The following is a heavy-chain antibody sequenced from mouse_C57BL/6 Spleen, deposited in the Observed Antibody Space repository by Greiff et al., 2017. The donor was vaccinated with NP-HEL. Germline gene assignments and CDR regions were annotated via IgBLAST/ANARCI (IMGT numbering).Heavy chain of an antibody. CDR3: ARGGDYDGYYFDY. Sequence: ESGPGLVKPSQSLSLTCSVTGYSITSGYYWNWIRQFPGNKLEWMGYISYDGSNNYNPSLKNRISITRDTSKNQFFLKLNSVTTEDTATYYCARGGDYDGYYFDYWGQGTTLTVSS. V-gene: IGHV3-6*01. J-gene: IGHJ2*01. CDR2: ISYDGSN. D-gene: IGHD2-4*01. CDR1: GYSITSGYY.